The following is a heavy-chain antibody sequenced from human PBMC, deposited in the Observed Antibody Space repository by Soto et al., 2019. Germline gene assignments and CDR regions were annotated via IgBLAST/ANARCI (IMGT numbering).Heavy chain of an antibody. Sequence: PGGSLRLSCAASGFTFSSYAMHWVRQAPGKGLEWVAVISYDGSNKYYADSVKGRFTISRDNSRNTLYLQMNSLRAEDTAVYYCARDNDKRPLPSIAAAGVCDYWGQGTLVTVSS. CDR3: ARDNDKRPLPSIAAAGVCDY. V-gene: IGHV3-30-3*01. CDR1: GFTFSSYA. J-gene: IGHJ4*02. CDR2: ISYDGSNK. D-gene: IGHD6-13*01.